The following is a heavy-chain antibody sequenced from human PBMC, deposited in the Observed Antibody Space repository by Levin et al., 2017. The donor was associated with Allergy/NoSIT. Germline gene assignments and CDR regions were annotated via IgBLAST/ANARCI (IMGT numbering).Heavy chain of an antibody. CDR1: GFTFSSYA. V-gene: IGHV3-23*01. D-gene: IGHD1-26*01. Sequence: LSLTCEASGFTFSSYAMTWVRQAPGKGLEWVSAISGGGSSTYYADSVKGRFTISRDNSKNTLYLQMNSLRDDDTALYYCAKVPRRLVGATITTFDYWGQGTLVTVSS. CDR3: AKVPRRLVGATITTFDY. J-gene: IGHJ4*02. CDR2: ISGGGSST.